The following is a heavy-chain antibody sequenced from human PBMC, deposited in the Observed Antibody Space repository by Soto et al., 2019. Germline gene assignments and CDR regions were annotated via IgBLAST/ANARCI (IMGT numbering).Heavy chain of an antibody. CDR3: ARCSPRWVAVAATGYYYYYGMDV. Sequence: EASVKVSCKASGGTFSSYAISWVRQAPGQGLEWMGGIIPIFGTANYAQKFQGRVTITADESTSTAYMELSSLRSEDTAVYYCARCSPRWVAVAATGYYYYYGMDVWGQGALVTVSS. CDR2: IIPIFGTA. V-gene: IGHV1-69*13. J-gene: IGHJ6*02. CDR1: GGTFSSYA. D-gene: IGHD6-19*01.